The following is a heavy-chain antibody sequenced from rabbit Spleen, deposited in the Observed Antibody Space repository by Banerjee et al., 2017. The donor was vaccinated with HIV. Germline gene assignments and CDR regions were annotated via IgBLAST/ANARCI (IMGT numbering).Heavy chain of an antibody. CDR1: GFSFSSSDY. CDR2: IAGSGSAFT. D-gene: IGHD8-1*01. CDR3: ARDTGSSFSSYGMDL. Sequence: QSLEESGGGLVQPEGSLALTCKASGFSFSSSDYICWVRQAPGKGLEWISCIAGSGSAFTYSATWAKGRFTCSKASSTTVTLQMTSLTVADTATYFCARDTGSSFSSYGMDLWGQGTLVTVS. V-gene: IGHV1S40*01. J-gene: IGHJ6*01.